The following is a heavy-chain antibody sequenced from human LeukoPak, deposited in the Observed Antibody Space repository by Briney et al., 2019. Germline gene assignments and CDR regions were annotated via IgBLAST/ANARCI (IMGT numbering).Heavy chain of an antibody. Sequence: GGSLRLSCAASGFTFSSYWMHWVRQAPGKGLVWVSRINTDGSSTSYADSVKGRFTISRDNAKNTLYLQMNSLRAEDTAVYYCARRRIAAEFPPTETMDVWGKGTTVTVSS. CDR1: GFTFSSYW. D-gene: IGHD6-13*01. J-gene: IGHJ6*03. CDR3: ARRRIAAEFPPTETMDV. CDR2: INTDGSST. V-gene: IGHV3-74*01.